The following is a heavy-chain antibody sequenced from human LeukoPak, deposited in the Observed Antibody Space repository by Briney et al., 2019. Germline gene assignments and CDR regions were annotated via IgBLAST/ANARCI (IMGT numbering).Heavy chain of an antibody. Sequence: PGGSLRLSCAASGFTFSSYAMSWVRQAPGKGLEWVSSISGSGGRTHYADSVRGRFTISRDNSRNTLYLQMNSLRPEDTAVYYCARDPRGPTGYDSSGRDTFDYWGQGTLVTVSS. J-gene: IGHJ4*02. CDR3: ARDPRGPTGYDSSGRDTFDY. CDR2: ISGSGGRT. CDR1: GFTFSSYA. D-gene: IGHD3-22*01. V-gene: IGHV3-23*01.